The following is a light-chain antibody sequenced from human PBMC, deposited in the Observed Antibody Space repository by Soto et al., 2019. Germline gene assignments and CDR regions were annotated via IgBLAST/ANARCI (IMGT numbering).Light chain of an antibody. CDR3: QQYNSYPRT. CDR1: QSISTW. CDR2: DAS. V-gene: IGKV1-5*01. Sequence: VYRVTITCRASQSISTWLAWYQQKPGKAPKLLIYDASSLESGVPSRFSGSGSGTEFTLTISSLQPEDFASYYCQQYNSYPRTFGQGTKVDIK. J-gene: IGKJ1*01.